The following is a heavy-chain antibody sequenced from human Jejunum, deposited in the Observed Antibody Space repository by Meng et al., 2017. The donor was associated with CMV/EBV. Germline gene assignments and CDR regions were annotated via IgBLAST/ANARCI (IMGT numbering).Heavy chain of an antibody. J-gene: IGHJ4*02. Sequence: AVSAFTFSTSWMHWVRQAPGQGLVWVSRIDGDETTTGYADSVRGRFTISRDNAKNTLYLEMNSLRDDDTGVYYCARAVSGGSLADYWGQGTLVTVSS. CDR2: IDGDETTT. CDR1: AFTFSTSW. D-gene: IGHD6-19*01. CDR3: ARAVSGGSLADY. V-gene: IGHV3-74*01.